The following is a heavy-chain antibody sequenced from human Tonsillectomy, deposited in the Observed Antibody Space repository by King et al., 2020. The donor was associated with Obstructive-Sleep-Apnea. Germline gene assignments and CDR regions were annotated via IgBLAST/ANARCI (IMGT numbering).Heavy chain of an antibody. CDR1: GFTFSSYD. CDR3: ARRAGGSGSWEYYFDY. CDR2: IGTAGYT. D-gene: IGHD3-10*01. Sequence: VQLVESGGGLVQPGGSLRLSCAASGFTFSSYDMHWVRQAAGKGLEWVSAIGTAGYTYYPGSVKGRFTISRENAKNSLYLQMNSLRAGDTAVYYCARRAGGSGSWEYYFDYWGQGTLVTVSS. J-gene: IGHJ4*02. V-gene: IGHV3-13*01.